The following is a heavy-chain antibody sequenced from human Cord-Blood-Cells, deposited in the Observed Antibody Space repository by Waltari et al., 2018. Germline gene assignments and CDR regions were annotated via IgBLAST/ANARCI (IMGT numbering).Heavy chain of an antibody. D-gene: IGHD6-6*01. CDR3: AKKWGSSSSGWYFDL. CDR2: ISGSGGST. V-gene: IGHV3-23*01. J-gene: IGHJ2*01. Sequence: EVQLLESGGGLVQPGGSLRLSCAASGFTFSSYAMRWVRQAPGKGLEWVFAISGSGGSTYYADSVKGRFTISRDNSKNTLYLQMNSLRAEDTAVYYCAKKWGSSSSGWYFDLWGRGTLVTVSS. CDR1: GFTFSSYA.